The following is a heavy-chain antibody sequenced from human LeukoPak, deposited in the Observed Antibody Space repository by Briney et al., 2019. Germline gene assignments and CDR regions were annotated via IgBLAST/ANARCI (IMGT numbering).Heavy chain of an antibody. Sequence: PGGSLRLSCAASGFTFSSYGMHWVRQAPGKGLEWVAFIRYDGSNKYYADSVKGRFTISRDNSKNTLYLQMNSLRAEDTAVYYCARDVDYYGSGSPPGMDVWGQGTTVTVSS. CDR3: ARDVDYYGSGSPPGMDV. V-gene: IGHV3-30*02. D-gene: IGHD3-10*01. CDR1: GFTFSSYG. CDR2: IRYDGSNK. J-gene: IGHJ6*02.